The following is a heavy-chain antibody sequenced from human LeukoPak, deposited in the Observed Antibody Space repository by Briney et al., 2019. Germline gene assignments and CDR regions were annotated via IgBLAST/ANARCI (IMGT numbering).Heavy chain of an antibody. J-gene: IGHJ3*02. CDR2: ISYGGNYK. Sequence: GGSLRLSCAASGFTFSSYAMHWVRQAPGKGLEWVAVISYGGNYKYNAGSVEGRITISRDNSKNTLYLQMSGLRAEDTAVYYCARSRGSPNSGEDAFDIWGQGTMVTVSS. D-gene: IGHD2-15*01. CDR1: GFTFSSYA. CDR3: ARSRGSPNSGEDAFDI. V-gene: IGHV3-30-3*01.